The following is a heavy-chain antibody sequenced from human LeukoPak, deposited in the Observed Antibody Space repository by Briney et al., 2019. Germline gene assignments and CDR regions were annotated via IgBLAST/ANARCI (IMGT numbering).Heavy chain of an antibody. J-gene: IGHJ4*02. Sequence: GESLKISCAASGFMFDDYDMSWVRQAPGKGLELVSGINWNAGSTAYADSVKGRFTISRDNAKNSLYLQMNSLRAEDTALYYCARAFKYSMSGYYFDYWGQGTLVTVSS. D-gene: IGHD2-21*01. CDR2: INWNAGST. V-gene: IGHV3-20*04. CDR3: ARAFKYSMSGYYFDY. CDR1: GFMFDDYD.